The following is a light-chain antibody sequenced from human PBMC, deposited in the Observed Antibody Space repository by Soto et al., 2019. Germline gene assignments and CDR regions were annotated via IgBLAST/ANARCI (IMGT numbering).Light chain of an antibody. CDR3: KKYNSAALT. V-gene: IGKV1-27*01. Sequence: DIQMTQSPYSLYASVGDRVTINCRASQGISNYLAWYQQKPGKVPKLLIYAASTWQSGVPSRFSGSGSGKDFTLTSSSLQPEDVATYYCKKYNSAALTGGRGPEVDLK. J-gene: IGKJ3*01. CDR2: AAS. CDR1: QGISNY.